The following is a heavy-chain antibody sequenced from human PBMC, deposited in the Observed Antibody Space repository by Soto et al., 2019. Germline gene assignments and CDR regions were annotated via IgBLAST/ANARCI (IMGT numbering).Heavy chain of an antibody. D-gene: IGHD4-17*01. J-gene: IGHJ6*02. Sequence: ASVKVSCKASGYTFTGYYMHWVRQAPGQGLEWMGWIYPNSGGTNYAQKFQGWVTMTRDTSISTAYMELSRLRSDDTAVYYCARVAYGDYEEAYYGMDVWGQGTTVTVSS. CDR3: ARVAYGDYEEAYYGMDV. CDR1: GYTFTGYY. CDR2: IYPNSGGT. V-gene: IGHV1-2*04.